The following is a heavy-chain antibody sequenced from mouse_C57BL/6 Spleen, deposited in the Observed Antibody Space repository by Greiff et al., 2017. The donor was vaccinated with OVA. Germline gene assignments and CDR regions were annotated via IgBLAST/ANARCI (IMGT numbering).Heavy chain of an antibody. V-gene: IGHV1-22*01. J-gene: IGHJ2*01. Sequence: VQLKESGPELVKPGASVKMSCKASGYTFTDYNMHWVKQSHGKSLEWIGYINPNNGGTSYNQKFKGKATLTVNKSSSTAYMELRSLTSEDSAVYYCARQAGGWFTTVAPFDYWGQGTTLTVSS. D-gene: IGHD1-1*01. CDR3: ARQAGGWFTTVAPFDY. CDR1: GYTFTDYN. CDR2: INPNNGGT.